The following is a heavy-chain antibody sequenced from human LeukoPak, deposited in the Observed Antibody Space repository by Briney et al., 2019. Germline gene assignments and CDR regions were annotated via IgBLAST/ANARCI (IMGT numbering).Heavy chain of an antibody. Sequence: SETLSLTCTVSGVAITNYFWTWIRQAPGKGLEWIGYIYYVGTTNYNPPLKSRASMSVDMSKNQFSLNLTSVTAADTAVYYCAREGYGSGSSHFMDVWGTGTTVTVSS. CDR1: GVAITNYF. V-gene: IGHV4-59*12. J-gene: IGHJ6*03. D-gene: IGHD3-10*01. CDR2: IYYVGTT. CDR3: AREGYGSGSSHFMDV.